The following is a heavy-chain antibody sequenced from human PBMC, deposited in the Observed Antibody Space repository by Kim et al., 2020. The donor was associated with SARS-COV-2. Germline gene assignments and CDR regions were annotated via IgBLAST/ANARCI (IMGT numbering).Heavy chain of an antibody. CDR3: ARGELLWFGELLQREAWFDP. V-gene: IGHV1-8*01. J-gene: IGHJ5*02. Sequence: ASVKVSCKASGYTFTSYDINWVRQATGQGLEWMGWMNPNSGNTGYAQKFQGRVTMTRNTSISTAYMELSSLRSEDTAVYYCARGELLWFGELLQREAWFDPWGQGTLVTVSS. CDR1: GYTFTSYD. CDR2: MNPNSGNT. D-gene: IGHD3-10*01.